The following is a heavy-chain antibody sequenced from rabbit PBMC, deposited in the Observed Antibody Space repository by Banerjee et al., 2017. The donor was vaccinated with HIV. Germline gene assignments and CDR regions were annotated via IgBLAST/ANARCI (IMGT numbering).Heavy chain of an antibody. CDR3: VRGDAGYAGYGFKL. CDR2: IYAGSGSA. J-gene: IGHJ4*01. D-gene: IGHD7-1*01. CDR1: GFSFSNNYY. Sequence: QSLEESGGDLVKPGASLTLTCTASGFSFSNNYYIYWVRQAPGKGLEWIACIYAGSGSAYYASWVHGRFTISSDNAQNTVDLQMNSLTAADTATYFCVRGDAGYAGYGFKLWGQGTLVTVS. V-gene: IGHV1S40*01.